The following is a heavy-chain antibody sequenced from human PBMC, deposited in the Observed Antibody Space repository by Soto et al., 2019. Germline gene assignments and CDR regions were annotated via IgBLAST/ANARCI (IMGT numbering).Heavy chain of an antibody. V-gene: IGHV3-66*01. Sequence: PGGSMRLSCAASGFTVCSNYMSWVRQDPGKGLEWVSVIYSGGSTYYADSVKGRFTISRDNSKNTLYLQMNSLRAEDTAVYYCAREKRLRYFDWFSMDVWGKGTTVTVSS. CDR2: IYSGGST. D-gene: IGHD3-9*01. CDR3: AREKRLRYFDWFSMDV. J-gene: IGHJ6*04. CDR1: GFTVCSNY.